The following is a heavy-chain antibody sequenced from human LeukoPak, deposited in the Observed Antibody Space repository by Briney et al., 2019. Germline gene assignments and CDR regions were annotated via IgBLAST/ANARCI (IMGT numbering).Heavy chain of an antibody. Sequence: GGSLRLSCAASGFMFSSNWMSWVRLAPGKGLEWVANIKEDGTETYYVDSVKGRFTISRDNAKNSLYLQMNSLRVEDTAVCYCAKEGRSLQTYWGQGTLVTVSS. D-gene: IGHD5-24*01. V-gene: IGHV3-7*03. CDR2: IKEDGTET. CDR1: GFMFSSNW. J-gene: IGHJ4*02. CDR3: AKEGRSLQTY.